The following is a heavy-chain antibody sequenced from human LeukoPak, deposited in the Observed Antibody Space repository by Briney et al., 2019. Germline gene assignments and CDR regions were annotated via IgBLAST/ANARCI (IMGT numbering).Heavy chain of an antibody. CDR2: INHSGST. CDR1: GGSFSGYY. Sequence: PSETLSLTCAVYGGSFSGYYWSWIRQPPGKGLEWTGEINHSGSTNYNPSLKSRVTISVDTSKNQFSLKLSSVTAADTAVYYCARDSLAVAYYDILTAPIGGPYNWFDPWGQGTLVTVSS. J-gene: IGHJ5*02. V-gene: IGHV4-34*01. D-gene: IGHD3-9*01. CDR3: ARDSLAVAYYDILTAPIGGPYNWFDP.